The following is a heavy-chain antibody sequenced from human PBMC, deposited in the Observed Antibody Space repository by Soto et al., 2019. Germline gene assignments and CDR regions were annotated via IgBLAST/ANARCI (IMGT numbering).Heavy chain of an antibody. Sequence: ASVKVSCKASGYTFTSYGISWVRQAPGQGLEWMGWISAYNGNTNYAQKLQGRVTMTTDTSTSTAYMELSSLRSEDTAVYYCARDRLKLEPHPIDYWGQGTLVTVSS. CDR1: GYTFTSYG. CDR2: ISAYNGNT. CDR3: ARDRLKLEPHPIDY. D-gene: IGHD1-1*01. V-gene: IGHV1-18*01. J-gene: IGHJ4*02.